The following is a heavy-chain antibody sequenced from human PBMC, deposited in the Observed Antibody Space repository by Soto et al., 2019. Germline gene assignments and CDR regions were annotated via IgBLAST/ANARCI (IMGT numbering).Heavy chain of an antibody. CDR1: GGSLGSYS. CDR3: ARDGDGRMTTNPYYYNGMDV. V-gene: IGHV4-59*01. D-gene: IGHD4-4*01. J-gene: IGHJ6*02. CDR2: VFNTGRA. Sequence: TLFLTCTPCGGSLGSYSRSWIRQPPGKGQQRIGYVFNTGRANYNASLKSRVSISLDTSNYQFSLKLSSVTAADTAVYYCARDGDGRMTTNPYYYNGMDVWGPGTTVTVSS.